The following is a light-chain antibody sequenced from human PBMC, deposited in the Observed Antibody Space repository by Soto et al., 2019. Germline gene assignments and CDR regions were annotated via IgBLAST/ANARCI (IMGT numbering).Light chain of an antibody. CDR3: QQYDNLPLT. V-gene: IGKV1-33*01. Sequence: DIQMTQSPSSLSASVGDRVTITCQASQDISIYLNWYQQKPGKAPKLLIYDASNLETGVPSRFSGSGSETDFTFTISSLQPEDIATYYCQQYDNLPLTFGPGTKVDIK. J-gene: IGKJ3*01. CDR1: QDISIY. CDR2: DAS.